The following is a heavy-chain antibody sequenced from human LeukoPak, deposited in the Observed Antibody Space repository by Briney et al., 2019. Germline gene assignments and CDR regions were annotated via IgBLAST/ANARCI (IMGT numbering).Heavy chain of an antibody. CDR1: GDSISSGNYY. Sequence: SQTLSLTCTVSGDSISSGNYYWTWIRQPAGKGLEWIGRIYTSGSTYYNPSLKSRVTISVDTSKNQFSLKLRSVTAADTAVYYCARQYSDILTGYHRGELYWYFDLWGRGTLVTVSS. CDR2: IYTSGST. V-gene: IGHV4-61*02. J-gene: IGHJ2*01. CDR3: ARQYSDILTGYHRGELYWYFDL. D-gene: IGHD3-9*01.